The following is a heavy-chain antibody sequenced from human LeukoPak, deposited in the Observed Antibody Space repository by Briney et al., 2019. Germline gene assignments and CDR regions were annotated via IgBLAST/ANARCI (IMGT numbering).Heavy chain of an antibody. Sequence: PGGSLRLSCAASGFIFDDYGMSWVRQAPGKGLEWVSGINWNGGSTVYADSVKGRFTISRNNAKNSLYLQMNSLRAEDTAFYYCASGLGYCSGDTCHPEFDYWGHGTLVTVSS. J-gene: IGHJ4*01. CDR3: ASGLGYCSGDTCHPEFDY. CDR2: INWNGGST. V-gene: IGHV3-20*04. D-gene: IGHD2-15*01. CDR1: GFIFDDYG.